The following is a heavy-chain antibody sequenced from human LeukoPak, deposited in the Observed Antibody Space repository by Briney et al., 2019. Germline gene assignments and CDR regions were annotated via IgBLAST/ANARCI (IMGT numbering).Heavy chain of an antibody. CDR2: IIPILGIA. Sequence: ASVKVSCKASGGTFSSYAICWVRQAPGQGLEWMGRIIPILGIANYAQKFQGRVTITADKSTSTAYMELSSLRSEDTAVYYCARVSVAGARHFDYWGQGTLVTVSS. CDR1: GGTFSSYA. D-gene: IGHD6-19*01. CDR3: ARVSVAGARHFDY. V-gene: IGHV1-69*04. J-gene: IGHJ4*02.